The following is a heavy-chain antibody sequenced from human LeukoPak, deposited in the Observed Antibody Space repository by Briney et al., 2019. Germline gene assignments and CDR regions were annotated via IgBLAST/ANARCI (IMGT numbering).Heavy chain of an antibody. V-gene: IGHV5-51*01. CDR1: GYSFTSYW. CDR3: ARPVYDILTGLYYFDY. J-gene: IGHJ4*02. Sequence: GESLKISWKGSGYSFTSYWIGWVRQMPGKGLEWMGIIYPGDSDTRYRPSFQGQVTISADKFISTAYLQWSSLKASDTAMYYCARPVYDILTGLYYFDYWGQGTLVTVSS. CDR2: IYPGDSDT. D-gene: IGHD3-9*01.